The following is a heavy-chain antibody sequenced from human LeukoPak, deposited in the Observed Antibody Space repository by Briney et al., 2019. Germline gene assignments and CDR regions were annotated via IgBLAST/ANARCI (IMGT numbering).Heavy chain of an antibody. CDR1: GGSINNYS. Sequence: PSETLSPTCTVSGGSINNYSWTWIRQPPGKGLEWIGYIYSSGSTYYNPSLKSRVTMSRDTSKNQFSLRLRSVTAADTAVYYCARGPRQVQYYHGSSGDHPFDYWGQGTLVTVSS. D-gene: IGHD3-22*01. CDR2: IYSSGST. V-gene: IGHV4-59*06. CDR3: ARGPRQVQYYHGSSGDHPFDY. J-gene: IGHJ4*02.